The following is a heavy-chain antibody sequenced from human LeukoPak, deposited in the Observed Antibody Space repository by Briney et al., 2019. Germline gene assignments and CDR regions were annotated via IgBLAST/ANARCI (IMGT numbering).Heavy chain of an antibody. CDR2: ISSSGSTI. Sequence: PGGSLRLSCVASGFTFSSYEMNWVRQAPGKGLEWVSYISSSGSTIYYADSVKGRFTISRDNAKNTLYLQMNSLRAEDTAVYYCARDAPGNTALDYWGQGTLVTVSS. J-gene: IGHJ4*02. CDR1: GFTFSSYE. CDR3: ARDAPGNTALDY. V-gene: IGHV3-48*03. D-gene: IGHD5-18*01.